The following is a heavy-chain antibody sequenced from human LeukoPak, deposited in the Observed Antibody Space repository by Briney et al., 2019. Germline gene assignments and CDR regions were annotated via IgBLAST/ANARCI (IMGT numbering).Heavy chain of an antibody. CDR1: GYSFARYY. D-gene: IGHD5/OR15-5a*01. J-gene: IGHJ4*02. CDR2: INPGDGGT. CDR3: ATFTTVSTGDC. Sequence: ASVTVSCTSSGYSFARYYMHWLGQAPGQGLEWMGIINPGDGGTTYAQKFEGRLTLTRDTSTSTVYMELSSLRSEDTAICYCATFTTVSTGDCWGQGSLVAVSS. V-gene: IGHV1-46*01.